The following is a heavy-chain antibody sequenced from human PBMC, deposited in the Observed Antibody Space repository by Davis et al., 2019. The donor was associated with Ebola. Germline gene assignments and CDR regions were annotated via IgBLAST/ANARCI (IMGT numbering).Heavy chain of an antibody. CDR1: AGSISSYY. J-gene: IGHJ5*02. CDR2: IYYSGST. CDR3: ARSGLLWFGELFFSSNWFDP. D-gene: IGHD3-10*01. V-gene: IGHV4-59*08. Sequence: ETLSLTCTVSAGSISSYYWSCIRQPPGKGLEWIGYIYYSGSTNYNPSLKSRVTISVDTSKNQFSLKLSSVTAADTALYYCARSGLLWFGELFFSSNWFDPWGQGTLVTVSS.